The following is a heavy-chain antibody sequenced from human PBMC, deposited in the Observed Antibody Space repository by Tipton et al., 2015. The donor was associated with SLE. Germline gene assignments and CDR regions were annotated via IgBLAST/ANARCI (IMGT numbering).Heavy chain of an antibody. CDR1: GGSVSSGSYY. CDR2: IYYSGST. D-gene: IGHD2-21*01. CDR3: ARDQKASNL. J-gene: IGHJ5*02. V-gene: IGHV4-61*01. Sequence: LRLSCTVSGGSVSSGSYYWSWIRQPPGKGLEWIGYIYYSGSTNYNPSLKSRVTISVDTSKNQFSLKLSSVTAAGTAVYYCARDQKASNLWGQGTLVTVSS.